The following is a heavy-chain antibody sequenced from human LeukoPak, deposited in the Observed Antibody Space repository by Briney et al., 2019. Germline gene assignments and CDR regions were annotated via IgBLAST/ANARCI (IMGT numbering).Heavy chain of an antibody. D-gene: IGHD5-24*01. CDR1: GFTFSSYW. CDR3: ARALGWLQHNDF. Sequence: GGSLRLSCAASGFTFSSYWMHWVRHAPGKGLVWVSLISTDGNSAIYADSVKGRFTISRDNAKNTLYLQMNSLRAEDTAVYYCARALGWLQHNDFWGQGTLVTVSS. J-gene: IGHJ4*02. CDR2: ISTDGNSA. V-gene: IGHV3-74*01.